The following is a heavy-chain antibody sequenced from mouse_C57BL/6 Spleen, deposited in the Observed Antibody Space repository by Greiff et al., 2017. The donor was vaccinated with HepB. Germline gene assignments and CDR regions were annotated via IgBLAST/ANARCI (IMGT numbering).Heavy chain of an antibody. Sequence: EVQVVESGPGLVKPSQSLSLTCSVTGYSITSGYYWNWIRQFPGNKLEWMGYISYDGSNNYNPSLKNRISITRDTSKNQFFLKLNSVTTEDTATYYCNYDGSSWGYWYFDVWGTGTTVTVSS. CDR2: ISYDGSN. V-gene: IGHV3-6*01. CDR3: NYDGSSWGYWYFDV. D-gene: IGHD1-1*01. CDR1: GYSITSGYY. J-gene: IGHJ1*03.